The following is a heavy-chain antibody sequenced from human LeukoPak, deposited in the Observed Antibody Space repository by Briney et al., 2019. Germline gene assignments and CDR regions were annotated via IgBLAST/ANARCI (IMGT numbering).Heavy chain of an antibody. V-gene: IGHV4-59*12. CDR1: GGSISSYY. CDR3: ARDFRPFGAFDI. D-gene: IGHD3-16*01. CDR2: IYYSGST. J-gene: IGHJ3*02. Sequence: SETLSLTCTVSGGSISSYYWSWIRQPPGKGLEWIGYIYYSGSTYYNPSLKSRVTISVDTSKNQFSLKLSSVTAADTAVYYCARDFRPFGAFDIWGQGTMVTVSS.